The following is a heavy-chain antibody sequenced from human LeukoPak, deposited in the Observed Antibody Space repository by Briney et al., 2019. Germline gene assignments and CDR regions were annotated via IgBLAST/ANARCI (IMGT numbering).Heavy chain of an antibody. Sequence: ASVNVSCKTSGYTFISYAISWVRQAPGQGLEWMGGIIPIFGTANYAQKFQGRVTITADKSTSTAYMELSSLRSEDTAVYYCARSACGGDCYFDYWGQGTLVTVSS. CDR3: ARSACGGDCYFDY. J-gene: IGHJ4*02. V-gene: IGHV1-69*06. CDR1: GYTFISYA. CDR2: IIPIFGTA. D-gene: IGHD2-21*02.